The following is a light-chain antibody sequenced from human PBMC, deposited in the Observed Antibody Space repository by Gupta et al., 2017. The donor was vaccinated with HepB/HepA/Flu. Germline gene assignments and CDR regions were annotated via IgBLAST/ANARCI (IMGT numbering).Light chain of an antibody. Sequence: DIVMTQSPLSLPVTPGEPASISCSSSQSLLHSNGYNYLYWYLQKPGQSPQILISLGSNRASGVPDRFFGSGSGTDFTLNISSVEAEDVGVYYCMQHLHTTLVTFGKGTKVEIK. CDR2: LGS. CDR3: MQHLHTTLVT. V-gene: IGKV2-28*01. J-gene: IGKJ2*01. CDR1: QSLLHSNGYNY.